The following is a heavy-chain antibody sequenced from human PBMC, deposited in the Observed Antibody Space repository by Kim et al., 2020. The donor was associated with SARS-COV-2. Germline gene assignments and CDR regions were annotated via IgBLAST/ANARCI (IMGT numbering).Heavy chain of an antibody. D-gene: IGHD2-2*01. CDR3: ARDNTGYCSSTSCHERYYYYYGMDV. CDR1: GFTFSSYS. CDR2: ISSSSSYI. J-gene: IGHJ6*02. V-gene: IGHV3-21*04. Sequence: GGSLRLSCAASGFTFSSYSMNWVRQAPGKGLEWVSSISSSSSYIYYADSVKGRFTISRDNAKNSLYLQMNSLRAEDTAVYYCARDNTGYCSSTSCHERYYYYYGMDVWGQGTTVTVSS.